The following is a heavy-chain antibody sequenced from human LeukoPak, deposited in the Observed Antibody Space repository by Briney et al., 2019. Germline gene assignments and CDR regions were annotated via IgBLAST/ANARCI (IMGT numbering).Heavy chain of an antibody. CDR1: GGSISSGDYY. D-gene: IGHD2-15*01. CDR3: ARDLGSYCSGGSCYFGY. Sequence: SETLSLTCTVSGGSISSGDYYWSWIRQPPGKGLEWIGYIYYSGSTYYNPSLKSRVTISVDTSKNQFSLKLSSVTAADTAVYYCARDLGSYCSGGSCYFGYWGQGTLVTVSS. V-gene: IGHV4-30-4*01. J-gene: IGHJ4*02. CDR2: IYYSGST.